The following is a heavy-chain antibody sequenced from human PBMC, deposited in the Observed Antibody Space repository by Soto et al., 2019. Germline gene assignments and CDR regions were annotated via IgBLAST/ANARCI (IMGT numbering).Heavy chain of an antibody. CDR1: GYTFTSYG. Sequence: QVHLVQSGAEVKKPGASVKVSCKASGYTFTSYGITWVRQAPGQGLEWMGWISAHNGNTDYAQKLQGRVIVTRDTSTRTAYMELRSLISDDTAVYYCARGRDGDYWGQGARVTVSS. CDR3: ARGRDGDY. CDR2: ISAHNGNT. D-gene: IGHD6-6*01. J-gene: IGHJ4*02. V-gene: IGHV1-18*01.